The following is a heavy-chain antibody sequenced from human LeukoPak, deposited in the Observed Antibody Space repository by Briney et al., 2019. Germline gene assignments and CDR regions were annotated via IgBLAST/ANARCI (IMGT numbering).Heavy chain of an antibody. Sequence: GGSLRLSCAASGFTFSSYGMSWVRQAPGKGLEWVANIKQDGSEKYYVDSVKGRFTISRDNAKNSLYLQMNSLRAEDTAVYYCARDYFYCSGGSCYSRYYYYYYGMDVGGQGTTVTVSS. CDR3: ARDYFYCSGGSCYSRYYYYYYGMDV. V-gene: IGHV3-7*01. CDR1: GFTFSSYG. J-gene: IGHJ6*02. CDR2: IKQDGSEK. D-gene: IGHD2-15*01.